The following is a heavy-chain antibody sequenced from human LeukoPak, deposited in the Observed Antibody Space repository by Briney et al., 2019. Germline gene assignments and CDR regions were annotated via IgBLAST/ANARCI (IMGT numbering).Heavy chain of an antibody. J-gene: IGHJ4*02. CDR2: ISSSGSTI. CDR1: GFTFSSYG. Sequence: GRSLRLSCAASGFTFSSYGMNWVRQAPGKGLEWVSYISSSGSTIYYADSVKGRFTISRDNAKNSLYLQMNSLRAEDTAVYYCTRVAFDSSAYPPGLWGQGSLVTVCS. D-gene: IGHD3-22*01. V-gene: IGHV3-48*03. CDR3: TRVAFDSSAYPPGL.